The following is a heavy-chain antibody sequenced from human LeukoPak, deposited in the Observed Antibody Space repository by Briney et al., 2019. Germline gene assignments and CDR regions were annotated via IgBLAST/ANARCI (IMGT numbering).Heavy chain of an antibody. Sequence: SETLSLTCTVSGGSISSSSYYWGWIRQPPGKGLEWIGSIYVSGTTNYNPSLKSRITMSLDTSKNQLSLRLSSVTAADTAVYYCARDEAYTGYIHYWGQGTLITVSS. D-gene: IGHD3-9*01. J-gene: IGHJ4*02. V-gene: IGHV4-39*07. CDR2: IYVSGTT. CDR1: GGSISSSSYY. CDR3: ARDEAYTGYIHY.